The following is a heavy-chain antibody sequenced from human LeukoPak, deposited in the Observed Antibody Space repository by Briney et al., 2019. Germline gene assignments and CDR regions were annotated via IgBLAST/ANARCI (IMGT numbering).Heavy chain of an antibody. J-gene: IGHJ4*02. CDR2: IYYSGST. CDR1: GGSISSSSYC. Sequence: SETLSLTCTVSGGSISSSSYCWGWIRQPPGKGLEWIGSIYYSGSTYYNPSLKSRVTISVDTSKNQFSLKLSSVTAAGTAVYYCARRGGSGRAFDYWGQGTLVTVSS. D-gene: IGHD1-26*01. V-gene: IGHV4-39*01. CDR3: ARRGGSGRAFDY.